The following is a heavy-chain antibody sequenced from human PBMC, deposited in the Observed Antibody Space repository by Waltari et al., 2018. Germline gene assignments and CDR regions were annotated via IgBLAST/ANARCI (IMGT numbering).Heavy chain of an antibody. Sequence: QVQLVQSGAEVKKPGASVKVSCKASGSTFTGYYMPWVRQAPGQGLEWMGWINPNSGGTNYAQKFQGRVTMTRDTSISTAYMELSRLRSDDTAVYYCARDMVRGVISDAFDIWGQGTMVTVSS. CDR2: INPNSGGT. J-gene: IGHJ3*02. CDR3: ARDMVRGVISDAFDI. D-gene: IGHD3-10*01. CDR1: GSTFTGYY. V-gene: IGHV1-2*02.